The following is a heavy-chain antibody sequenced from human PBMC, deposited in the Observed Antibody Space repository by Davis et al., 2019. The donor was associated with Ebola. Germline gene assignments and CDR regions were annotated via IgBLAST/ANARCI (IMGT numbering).Heavy chain of an antibody. D-gene: IGHD3-10*01. CDR3: ARLYGPGHYLNWYFNL. Sequence: GESLKISCKGSGYTFTSYWIGWVRQMPGKGLEWMGIIYPADSDTRYSPSFQGQVTISADKSISTAYLQWSSLKASDTAMYYCARLYGPGHYLNWYFNLWGRGTLVTVSS. CDR1: GYTFTSYW. V-gene: IGHV5-51*01. CDR2: IYPADSDT. J-gene: IGHJ2*01.